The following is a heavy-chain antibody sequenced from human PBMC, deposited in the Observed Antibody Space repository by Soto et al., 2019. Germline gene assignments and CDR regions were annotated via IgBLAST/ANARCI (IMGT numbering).Heavy chain of an antibody. J-gene: IGHJ4*02. CDR3: ALNWGGRYLDY. CDR1: GYTFTNYA. Sequence: QVQLAQSGAEEKKPGASVKVSCKDSGYTFTNYAMHWVRQATGQRLEWMGWINAGNGNPKYSQKIQGRVTITRDTSASAAYMELSCLRSEDTAVYYWALNWGGRYLDYWGQGPLVTFSS. D-gene: IGHD3-10*01. CDR2: INAGNGNP. V-gene: IGHV1-3*05.